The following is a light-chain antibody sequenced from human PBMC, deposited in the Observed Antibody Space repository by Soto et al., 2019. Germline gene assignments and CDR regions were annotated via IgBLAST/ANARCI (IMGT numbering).Light chain of an antibody. Sequence: DSQICRSRSSLSSSVLERYTITCRASQSISGYLNWYQQKPGKAPKLLIYAASSLQSGVPSRFSGSGSGTHFTLTISSLQPEDFATYYCQQSYSTPRTFGQGTKVDIK. CDR2: AAS. J-gene: IGKJ1*01. CDR1: QSISGY. CDR3: QQSYSTPRT. V-gene: IGKV1-39*01.